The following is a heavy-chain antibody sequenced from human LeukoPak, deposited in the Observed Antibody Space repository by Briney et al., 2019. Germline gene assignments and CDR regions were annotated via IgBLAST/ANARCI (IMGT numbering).Heavy chain of an antibody. V-gene: IGHV3-23*01. CDR2: ISSSGDST. J-gene: IGHJ4*02. CDR1: GFTFSSYA. D-gene: IGHD5-12*01. Sequence: PGGSLRLSCAASGFTFSSYAMSWVRQAPGKGLEWVSTISSSGDSTHYADSVKGRFTVSRDNSRKTQYLQMNSLRDEDTAVYFCAKAPVGTVGYVPYFDYWGQGTLVPVSS. CDR3: AKAPVGTVGYVPYFDY.